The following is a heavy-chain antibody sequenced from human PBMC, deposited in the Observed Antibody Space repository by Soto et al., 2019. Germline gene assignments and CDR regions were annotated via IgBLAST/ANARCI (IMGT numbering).Heavy chain of an antibody. Sequence: QVQLQESGPGLVKPSQTLSLTCTVSGGSISSGGYYWSWIRQHPGKGLEWIGYIYYSGSTYYNPSLKSRVTISVDKSKNQFSLKLSSVTAADTAVYYCARRAGLGRYFDWLLYLDAFDIWGQGTMVTVSS. CDR2: IYYSGST. CDR3: ARRAGLGRYFDWLLYLDAFDI. V-gene: IGHV4-31*03. D-gene: IGHD3-9*01. J-gene: IGHJ3*02. CDR1: GGSISSGGYY.